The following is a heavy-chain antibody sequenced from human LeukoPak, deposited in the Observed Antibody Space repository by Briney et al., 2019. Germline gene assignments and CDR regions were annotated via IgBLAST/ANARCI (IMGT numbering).Heavy chain of an antibody. J-gene: IGHJ4*02. CDR3: ARGGSYSSSWYGG. CDR1: GFIFSDYS. CDR2: ISSSSSYI. Sequence: GGSLRLSCAASGFIFSDYSMNWVRQAPGKGLEWVSSISSSSSYIYYADSVKGRFTISRDNAKNSLYLQMNSLRAEDTAVYYCARGGSYSSSWYGGWGQGTLVTVSS. D-gene: IGHD6-13*01. V-gene: IGHV3-21*01.